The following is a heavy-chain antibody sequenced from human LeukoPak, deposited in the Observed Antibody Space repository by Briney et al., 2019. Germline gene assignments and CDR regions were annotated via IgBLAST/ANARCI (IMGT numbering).Heavy chain of an antibody. CDR3: ARSGRGGAFDI. V-gene: IGHV3-9*01. Sequence: GGSLRLSCAASGFTFDDYAMHWVRHAPGKGLEWVSGISWNSGSIGYADSVKGRFTISRDNAKNSLYLQMNSLRAEDTAVYYCARSGRGGAFDIWGQGTMVTVSS. J-gene: IGHJ3*02. CDR1: GFTFDDYA. CDR2: ISWNSGSI. D-gene: IGHD1-26*01.